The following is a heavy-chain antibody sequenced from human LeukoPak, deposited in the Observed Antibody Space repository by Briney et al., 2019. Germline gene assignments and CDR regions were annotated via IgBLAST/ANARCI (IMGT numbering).Heavy chain of an antibody. Sequence: PSETLSLTCTVSGGSISSGSYYWSWIRQPAGKGLEWIGRIHRSGSTAYNPSVKSRVTISVDTSKNQFSLKLNSVTAADTAVYYCARQGWIQLWLRGYYYYYMDVWGKGTTVTVSS. CDR3: ARQGWIQLWLRGYYYYYMDV. D-gene: IGHD5-18*01. V-gene: IGHV4-61*02. J-gene: IGHJ6*03. CDR1: GGSISSGSYY. CDR2: IHRSGST.